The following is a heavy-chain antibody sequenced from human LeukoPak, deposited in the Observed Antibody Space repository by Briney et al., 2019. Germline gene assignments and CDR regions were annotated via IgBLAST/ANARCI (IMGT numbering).Heavy chain of an antibody. D-gene: IGHD1-26*01. CDR2: ISSSSSTI. J-gene: IGHJ5*02. CDR1: GFTFSSYS. CDR3: ARDRNSGAEGWFDP. V-gene: IGHV3-48*01. Sequence: SGGSLRLSCAASGFTFSSYSMNWVRQAPGKGLEWVSYISSSSSTIYYADSVKGRFSISRDNAKNSLYLQMNSLRAEDTAVYYCARDRNSGAEGWFDPWGQGTLATVCS.